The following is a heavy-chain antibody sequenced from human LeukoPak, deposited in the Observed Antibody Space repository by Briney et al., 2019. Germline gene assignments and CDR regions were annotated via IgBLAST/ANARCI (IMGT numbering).Heavy chain of an antibody. CDR3: ARDSGWLAFDY. CDR1: GGSLRGYY. V-gene: IGHV4-34*01. J-gene: IGHJ4*02. D-gene: IGHD6-19*01. Sequence: TLSLTCAVYGGSLRGYYWSGIRKPPGKGLELIGDINHSGSTNYNPSLNSLVTISVDTSKNQFSLKLSSVTAADTSVYYCARDSGWLAFDYWGQGTLVTVSS. CDR2: INHSGST.